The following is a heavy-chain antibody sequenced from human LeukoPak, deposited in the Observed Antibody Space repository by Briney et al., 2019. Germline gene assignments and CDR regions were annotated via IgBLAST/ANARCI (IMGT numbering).Heavy chain of an antibody. CDR1: GGSFSGYY. J-gene: IGHJ4*02. V-gene: IGHV4-34*01. D-gene: IGHD3-22*01. CDR2: INHSGST. CDR3: ARGLYDSSGYYY. Sequence: SETLSLTCAVYGGSFSGYYWSWIRQPPGKELEWIGEINHSGSTNYNPSLKSRVTISVDTSKNQFSLKLSSVTAADTAVYYCARGLYDSSGYYYWGQGTLVTVSS.